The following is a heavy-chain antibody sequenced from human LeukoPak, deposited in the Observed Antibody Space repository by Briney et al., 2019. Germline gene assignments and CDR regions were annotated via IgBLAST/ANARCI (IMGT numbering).Heavy chain of an antibody. Sequence: GGSLRLSCAASGFTFSSNYMSWVRQAPGKGLEWVANIKQDGSEKYYVDSVKGRFTISRDNAKNSLYLQMNSLRAEDTAVYYCARDDYVWGSYGHAWGQGTLVTVS. CDR1: GFTFSSNY. CDR2: IKQDGSEK. V-gene: IGHV3-7*03. J-gene: IGHJ4*02. D-gene: IGHD3-16*01. CDR3: ARDDYVWGSYGHA.